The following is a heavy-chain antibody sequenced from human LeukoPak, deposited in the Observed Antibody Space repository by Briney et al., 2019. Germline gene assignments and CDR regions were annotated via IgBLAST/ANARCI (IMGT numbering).Heavy chain of an antibody. V-gene: IGHV3-11*05. Sequence: KPGGSLRLSCAASGFTFSDYYMSWIRQAPGKGLEWVSYISSSSSYTNYADSVKGRFTVSRDNSKNTLFLQMNSLRAEDTAVYYCAKDGGLWVSAHWGDSWGRGTLVTVSS. D-gene: IGHD7-27*01. CDR1: GFTFSDYY. CDR2: ISSSSSYT. CDR3: AKDGGLWVSAHWGDS. J-gene: IGHJ4*02.